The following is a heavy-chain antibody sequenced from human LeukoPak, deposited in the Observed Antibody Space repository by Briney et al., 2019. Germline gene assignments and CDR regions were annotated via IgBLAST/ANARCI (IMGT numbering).Heavy chain of an antibody. J-gene: IGHJ5*01. V-gene: IGHV4-61*09. CDR3: ARGIDVDAAICDWFDS. CDR1: GGSISRGGYY. CDR2: MYTSGTT. Sequence: PSETLSLTCTVSGGSISRGGYYWGWLRQPAGKGLEGFGHMYTSGTTYYSPSVKGRVTISVATSKGQFSLRLSSVAAAGTAVYYCARGIDVDAAICDWFDSWGQGTPVTVSS. D-gene: IGHD5-18*01.